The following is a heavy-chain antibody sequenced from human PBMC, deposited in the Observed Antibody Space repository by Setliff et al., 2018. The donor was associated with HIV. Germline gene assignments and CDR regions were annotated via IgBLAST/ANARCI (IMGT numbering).Heavy chain of an antibody. D-gene: IGHD2-2*01. CDR3: ARDFGGYCSSMSCPGLFDP. J-gene: IGHJ5*02. Sequence: SVKVSCKASGGTFSSYAISWVRQAPGQGLEWMGGIIPILGIANYAQKFQGRVTITADKSTSTAYMELSSLRSEDTAVYYCARDFGGYCSSMSCPGLFDPWGQGTLVTVSS. CDR1: GGTFSSYA. CDR2: IIPILGIA. V-gene: IGHV1-69*10.